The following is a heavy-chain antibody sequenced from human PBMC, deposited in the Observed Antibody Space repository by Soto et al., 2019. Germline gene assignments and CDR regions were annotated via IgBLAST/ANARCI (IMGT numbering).Heavy chain of an antibody. CDR2: IWYDGSNK. Sequence: PGGSLRLSCAASGFTFSSYGMHWVRQAPGKGLEWVAVIWYDGSNKYYADSVKGRFTISRDNSKNTLYLQMNSLRAEDTAVYYCARDGGILYSSGWPSIPFTTTLDYYGMDVWGQGTTVTVSS. CDR3: ARDGGILYSSGWPSIPFTTTLDYYGMDV. J-gene: IGHJ6*02. V-gene: IGHV3-33*01. CDR1: GFTFSSYG. D-gene: IGHD6-19*01.